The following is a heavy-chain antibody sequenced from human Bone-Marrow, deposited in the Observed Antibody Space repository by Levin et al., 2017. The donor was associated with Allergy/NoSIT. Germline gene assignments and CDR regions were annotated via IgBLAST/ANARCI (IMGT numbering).Heavy chain of an antibody. CDR1: GDSISSGGYY. V-gene: IGHV4-31*03. D-gene: IGHD3-16*01. Sequence: SETLSLTCSVSGDSISSGGYYWTWIRQHPGKGLEWIASIYYSGSTFYNPSLKSRLTVSVDTSKNQFSLNLSSVTAADTAEYYCTRGQGDGFWFDPWGLGTQVTVSS. J-gene: IGHJ5*02. CDR3: TRGQGDGFWFDP. CDR2: IYYSGST.